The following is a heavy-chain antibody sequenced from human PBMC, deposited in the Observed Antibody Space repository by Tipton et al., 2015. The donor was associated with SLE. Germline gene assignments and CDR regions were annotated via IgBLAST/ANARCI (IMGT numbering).Heavy chain of an antibody. D-gene: IGHD6-13*01. CDR1: GFTFSSYW. CDR2: INSDGSST. Sequence: GSLRLSCAASGFTFSSYWMHWVRQAPGKGLVWVSRINSDGSSTSYADSVKGRFTISRDNAKNTLYLQMNSLRAEDTAVYYCARDLFSIAAAGMEYNWFDPWGQGTLVTVSS. J-gene: IGHJ5*02. CDR3: ARDLFSIAAAGMEYNWFDP. V-gene: IGHV3-74*01.